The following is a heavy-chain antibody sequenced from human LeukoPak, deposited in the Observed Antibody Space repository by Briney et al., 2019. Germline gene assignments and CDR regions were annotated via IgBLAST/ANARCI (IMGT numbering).Heavy chain of an antibody. CDR2: INPNSGGT. J-gene: IGHJ6*03. V-gene: IGHV1-2*02. Sequence: ASVKVSCKASGYTFTGYYMHWVRQAPGQGLEWMGWINPNSGGTNYAQKFQGRVTMTRDTSISTAYMELSRLRSDDTAVYYCARTRLRYYYYMDVWGKGTTVTASS. CDR1: GYTFTGYY. CDR3: ARTRLRYYYYMDV.